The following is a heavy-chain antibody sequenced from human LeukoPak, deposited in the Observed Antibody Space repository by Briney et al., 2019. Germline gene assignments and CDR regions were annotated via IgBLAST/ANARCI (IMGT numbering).Heavy chain of an antibody. J-gene: IGHJ4*02. Sequence: ASVKVSCKASGYTFTGYYMHWVRQAPGQELEWMGRINPNSGGTNYAQKFQGRVTMTRDTSISTAYMELSRLRSDDTAVYYCARPVLKGYDNCGYWGQGTLVTVSS. CDR3: ARPVLKGYDNCGY. D-gene: IGHD1-20*01. CDR1: GYTFTGYY. V-gene: IGHV1-2*06. CDR2: INPNSGGT.